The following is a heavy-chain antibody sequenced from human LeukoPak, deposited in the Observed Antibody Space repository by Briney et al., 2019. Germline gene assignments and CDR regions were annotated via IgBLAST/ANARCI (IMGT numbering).Heavy chain of an antibody. CDR3: AVPGDYYDSSGFDY. J-gene: IGHJ4*02. CDR2: IIPIFGTA. D-gene: IGHD3-22*01. Sequence: SVKVPCKASGGTFSSYAISWVRQAPGQGLEWMGGIIPIFGTANYAQKFQGRVTITTDESTSTAYMELSSLRSEDTAVYYCAVPGDYYDSSGFDYWGQGTLVTVSS. V-gene: IGHV1-69*05. CDR1: GGTFSSYA.